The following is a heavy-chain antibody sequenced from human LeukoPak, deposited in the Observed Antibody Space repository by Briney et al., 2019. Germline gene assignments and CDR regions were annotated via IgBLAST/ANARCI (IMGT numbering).Heavy chain of an antibody. CDR2: ISWNSGSI. CDR1: GFTFDDYA. CDR3: AKDIGSSGWSAFDI. V-gene: IGHV3-9*03. J-gene: IGHJ3*02. D-gene: IGHD3-22*01. Sequence: PGRSLRLSCAASGFTFDDYAMHWVRQAPGKDLEWVSGISWNSGSIGYADSVKGRFTISRDNAKNSLYLQMNSLRAEDMALYYCAKDIGSSGWSAFDIWGQGTMVTVSS.